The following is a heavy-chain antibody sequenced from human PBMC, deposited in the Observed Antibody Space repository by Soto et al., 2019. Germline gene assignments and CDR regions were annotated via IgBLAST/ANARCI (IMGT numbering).Heavy chain of an antibody. CDR2: IYPCDSDS. V-gene: IGHV5-51*01. D-gene: IGHD1-1*01. Sequence: GESLKISCKGSGYNFAGYWNAWVRQMPGKGLELMGIIYPCDSDSRYRPSFQGQVNISADKCISSAYLQWSSLRASDTAMYYCARGQVSTRTFDYWGQGTPVTVSS. J-gene: IGHJ4*02. CDR3: ARGQVSTRTFDY. CDR1: GYNFAGYW.